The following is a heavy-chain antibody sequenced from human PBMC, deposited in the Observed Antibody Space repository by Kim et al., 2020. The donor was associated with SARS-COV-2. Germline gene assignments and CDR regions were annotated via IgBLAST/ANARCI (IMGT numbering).Heavy chain of an antibody. CDR1: GFIFSDYW. V-gene: IGHV3-7*01. CDR2: IKQDGSEK. D-gene: IGHD2-2*01. J-gene: IGHJ4*02. CDR3: TRARRSSSYHPFDY. Sequence: GGSLRLSCAASGFIFSDYWMSWVSQAPGKGLEWVANIKQDGSEKNYVDSVKGRFTISRDNGKNSLYLQINSLRAEDTAVYYCTRARRSSSYHPFDYWGQGTLVTVSS.